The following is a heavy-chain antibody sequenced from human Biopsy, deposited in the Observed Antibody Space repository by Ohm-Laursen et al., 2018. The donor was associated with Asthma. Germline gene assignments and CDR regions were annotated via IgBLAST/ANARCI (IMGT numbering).Heavy chain of an antibody. J-gene: IGHJ4*02. CDR2: ISFDGTNR. D-gene: IGHD1-26*01. Sequence: SLRLSYAASGFSFSNYGMHWVRQAPGKGLDWVAVISFDGTNRNYTDSVKGRFTISRDNSRNTLHLEMNSLRAEDTAVYFCAKEVFPGWELRRGPDSWGQGTLVTVSS. V-gene: IGHV3-30*18. CDR1: GFSFSNYG. CDR3: AKEVFPGWELRRGPDS.